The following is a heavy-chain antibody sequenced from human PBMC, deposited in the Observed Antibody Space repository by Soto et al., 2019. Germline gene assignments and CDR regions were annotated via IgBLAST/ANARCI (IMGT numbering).Heavy chain of an antibody. D-gene: IGHD3-22*01. V-gene: IGHV3-30-3*01. J-gene: IGHJ4*02. Sequence: GGSLRLSCAASGFTFSSYAMHWVRQAPGKGLEWVAVISYDGSNKYYADSVKGRFTISRDNSKNTLYLQMNSLRAEDTAVYYCARASKNYYDSSGYYHDYWGQGTLVTVSS. CDR3: ARASKNYYDSSGYYHDY. CDR2: ISYDGSNK. CDR1: GFTFSSYA.